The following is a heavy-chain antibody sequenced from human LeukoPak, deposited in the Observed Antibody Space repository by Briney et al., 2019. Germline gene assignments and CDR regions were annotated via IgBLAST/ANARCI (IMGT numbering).Heavy chain of an antibody. J-gene: IGHJ4*02. CDR2: IFTSGST. D-gene: IGHD5-12*01. Sequence: SETLSLTCAVYGGSFSGYYWSWIRQPAGKGLEWIGRIFTSGSTNYKSSLKSRVTISADTSKNQFSLNLSSVAAADTALYYCARAAYSGYDWDFDYWGQGILVTVSS. V-gene: IGHV4-59*10. CDR1: GGSFSGYY. CDR3: ARAAYSGYDWDFDY.